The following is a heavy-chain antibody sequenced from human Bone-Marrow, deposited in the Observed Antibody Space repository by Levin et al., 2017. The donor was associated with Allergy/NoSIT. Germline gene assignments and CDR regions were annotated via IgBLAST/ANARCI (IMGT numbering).Heavy chain of an antibody. CDR3: ARDSVEVVEPAPDDNNQPSLLMDV. CDR1: GFTFTTYA. V-gene: IGHV3-33*01. J-gene: IGHJ6*02. CDR2: IWYDGSNE. D-gene: IGHD3-22*01. Sequence: GESLKISCATSGFTFTTYAMHWVRQAPGKGLEWMAVIWYDGSNEYYADSVRGRFTISRDNSKNTLYLQMNSLRAEDTAVYFCARDSVEVVEPAPDDNNQPSLLMDVWGQGTTVIVS.